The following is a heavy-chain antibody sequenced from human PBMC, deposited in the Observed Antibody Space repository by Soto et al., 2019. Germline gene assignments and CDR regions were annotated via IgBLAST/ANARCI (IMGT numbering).Heavy chain of an antibody. CDR1: GGTFSSYT. V-gene: IGHV1-69*04. CDR3: ARDSVASGWYETGSASDY. D-gene: IGHD6-19*01. CDR2: IIPILGIA. Sequence: GASVKVSCKASGGTFSSYTISWVRQAPGQGLEWMGRIIPILGIANYAQKFQGRVTITADKSTSTAYMELSSLRSEDTAVYYCARDSVASGWYETGSASDYWGQGTLVTVSS. J-gene: IGHJ4*02.